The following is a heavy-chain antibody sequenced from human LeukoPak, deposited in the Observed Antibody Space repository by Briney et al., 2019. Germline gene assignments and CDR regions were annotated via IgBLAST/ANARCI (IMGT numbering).Heavy chain of an antibody. Sequence: ASVKVSCKASGGTFRSYVISWVRQAPGQGLEWLGGIIPGFCTANYAQKCQGRVTITADKPTSTAYMELRSLRSEDTAVYYCAREQWLAGRWFDPWGQGTLVTVSS. J-gene: IGHJ5*02. D-gene: IGHD6-19*01. CDR2: IIPGFCTA. CDR1: GGTFRSYV. V-gene: IGHV1-69*06. CDR3: AREQWLAGRWFDP.